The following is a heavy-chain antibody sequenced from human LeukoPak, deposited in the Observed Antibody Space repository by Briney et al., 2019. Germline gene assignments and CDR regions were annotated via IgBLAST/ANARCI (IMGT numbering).Heavy chain of an antibody. Sequence: GGSLRLSCAASGFTVSGNFMSWVRQAPGKGLEWVSLLYSGGSTYYADSVKGRFSISRDNSKNTLYLQMNSLRAEDTAVYYCASRDKGYYYGMDVWGQGTTVTVSS. J-gene: IGHJ6*02. V-gene: IGHV3-66*01. D-gene: IGHD5-24*01. CDR3: ASRDKGYYYGMDV. CDR1: GFTVSGNF. CDR2: LYSGGST.